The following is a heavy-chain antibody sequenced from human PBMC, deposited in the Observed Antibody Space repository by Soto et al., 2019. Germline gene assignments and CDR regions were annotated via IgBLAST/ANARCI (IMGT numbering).Heavy chain of an antibody. CDR1: GFIFRTYA. CDR3: AHPRGYGVFDAVDI. D-gene: IGHD4-17*01. J-gene: IGHJ3*02. CDR2: ISSSGDST. V-gene: IGHV3-23*01. Sequence: EVQLLETGGGLVQPGGSLSLSCAAYGFIFRTYAMNWVRQAPGKGLEWVSAISSSGDSTYYAESVRGRFTISRDNSINTLYLHMRSLRPEDTAVYYCAHPRGYGVFDAVDIWGQGTMVTVSS.